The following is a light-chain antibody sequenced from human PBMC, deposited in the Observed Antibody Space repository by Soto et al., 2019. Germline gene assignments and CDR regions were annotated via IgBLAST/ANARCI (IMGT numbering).Light chain of an antibody. CDR3: QKYSSVPV. V-gene: IGKV1-5*03. Sequence: DIQMTQSPSTLSASVGDRVTITCRASQSISSWLAWYQQKPGKAPKLLIYKASSLESGVPSRFSGSGSGTEFTLTISSLQPDDVATYSCQKYSSVPVFGPGTKVEIK. CDR1: QSISSW. CDR2: KAS. J-gene: IGKJ3*01.